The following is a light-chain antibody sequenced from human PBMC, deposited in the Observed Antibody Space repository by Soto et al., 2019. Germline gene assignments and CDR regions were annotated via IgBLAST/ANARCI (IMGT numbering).Light chain of an antibody. CDR1: SSNIGSNT. V-gene: IGLV1-44*01. CDR2: SNN. J-gene: IGLJ2*01. CDR3: AAWDDSLNGVV. Sequence: QSVLTHPPSASGSPGQRVTISCSGRSSNIGSNTVNWYQQLPGTAPKLLIYSNNQRPSGVPDRFSGSKCGTSASLAISGLQSEDEADYYCAAWDDSLNGVVFGGGTKLTVL.